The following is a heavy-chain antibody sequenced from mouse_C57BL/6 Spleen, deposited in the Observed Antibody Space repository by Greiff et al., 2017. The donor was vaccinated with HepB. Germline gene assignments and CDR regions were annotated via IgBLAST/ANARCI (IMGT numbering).Heavy chain of an antibody. Sequence: LQESGAELARPGASVKLSCKASGYTFTSYGISWVKQRTGQGLEWIGEIYPRSGNTYYNEKFKGKATLTADKSSSTAYMELRSLTSEDSAVYFCARQLRRYAMDYWGQGTSVTVSS. V-gene: IGHV1-81*01. CDR1: GYTFTSYG. D-gene: IGHD3-2*02. J-gene: IGHJ4*01. CDR2: IYPRSGNT. CDR3: ARQLRRYAMDY.